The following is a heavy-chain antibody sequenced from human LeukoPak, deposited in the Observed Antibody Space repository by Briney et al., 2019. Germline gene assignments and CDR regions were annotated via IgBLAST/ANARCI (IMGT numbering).Heavy chain of an antibody. D-gene: IGHD5-18*01. J-gene: IGHJ4*02. V-gene: IGHV4-34*01. CDR2: INHSGST. Sequence: SETLSLTCAVYGGSFSGYYWSWIRQPPGKGLEWIGEINHSGSTNYNPSLKSRVTISVDTSKNQFSLKLSSVTAADTAVYYCARDDGYSYGYGDYWGQGTLVTVSS. CDR1: GGSFSGYY. CDR3: ARDDGYSYGYGDY.